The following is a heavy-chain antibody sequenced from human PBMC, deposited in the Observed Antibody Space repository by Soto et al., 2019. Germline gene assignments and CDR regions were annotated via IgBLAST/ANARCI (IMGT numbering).Heavy chain of an antibody. J-gene: IGHJ4*02. D-gene: IGHD6-19*01. Sequence: QVQLQQWGAGLLKPSETLSLTCAVYGGSFSDFYWTWIRQLPGKGLEWIGEINHSGNTNYNPSPKRRVAIPVDTSKNQFSLTLDSVTAADTAVFYCGPRGAVADPRGYWGQGTLVTVSS. V-gene: IGHV4-34*01. CDR2: INHSGNT. CDR3: GPRGAVADPRGY. CDR1: GGSFSDFY.